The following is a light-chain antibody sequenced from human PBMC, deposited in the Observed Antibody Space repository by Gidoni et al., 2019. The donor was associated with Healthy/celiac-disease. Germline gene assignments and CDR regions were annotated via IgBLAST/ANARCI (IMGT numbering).Light chain of an antibody. CDR3: QQRYSTPLT. CDR1: QSISSY. V-gene: IGKV1-39*01. J-gene: IGKJ5*01. Sequence: DIQMTQSPSSLSESVGDRVTLTCRASQSISSYLIWYQQKPGKAPKLLIYAASSLQSGVPSRFSGSGSGTDFTLTIRSLQPEDFATYYCQQRYSTPLTFGQGTRLEIK. CDR2: AAS.